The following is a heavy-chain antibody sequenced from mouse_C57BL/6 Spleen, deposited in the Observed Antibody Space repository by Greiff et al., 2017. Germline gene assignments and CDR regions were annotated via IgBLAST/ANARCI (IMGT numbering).Heavy chain of an antibody. V-gene: IGHV1-64*01. CDR3: ARGDYAY. D-gene: IGHD2-4*01. CDR1: GYTFTSYW. Sequence: QVQLKESGAELVKPGASVKLSCKASGYTFTSYWMHWVKQRPGQGLEWIGMIHPNSGSTNYNEKFKSKATLTVDKSSSTAYMQLSSLTAEDSAVYYCARGDYAYWGQGTLVTVSA. J-gene: IGHJ3*01. CDR2: IHPNSGST.